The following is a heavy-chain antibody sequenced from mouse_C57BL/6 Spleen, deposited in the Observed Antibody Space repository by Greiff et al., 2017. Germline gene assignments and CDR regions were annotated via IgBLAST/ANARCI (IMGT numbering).Heavy chain of an antibody. J-gene: IGHJ2*01. CDR2: INPSTGGT. CDR3: ARGATGTGDY. CDR1: GYSFTGYY. V-gene: IGHV1-42*01. D-gene: IGHD4-1*01. Sequence: VKLQQSGPELVKPGATVTISCKESGYSFTGYYLNWVKQSPEKSLEWIGEINPSTGGTTYNQKFKAKAALTVDKSSSTTYMQLKSLTSDDSAVYYCARGATGTGDYGGQGTTLAVSS.